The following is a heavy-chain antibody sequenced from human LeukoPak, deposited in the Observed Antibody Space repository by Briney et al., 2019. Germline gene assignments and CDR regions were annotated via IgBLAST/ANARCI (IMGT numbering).Heavy chain of an antibody. D-gene: IGHD5-24*01. CDR3: ARGLLATHSFDY. CDR2: VYYSGST. CDR1: GGSISGYY. J-gene: IGHJ4*02. V-gene: IGHV4-59*12. Sequence: SETLSLTCSVSGGSISGYYWNWIRQSPGKGLEWIGYVYYSGSTSYNPSLKSRVTISIDTSKNQFSLKLSSVTAADTAVYYCARGLLATHSFDYWGQGTLVTVSS.